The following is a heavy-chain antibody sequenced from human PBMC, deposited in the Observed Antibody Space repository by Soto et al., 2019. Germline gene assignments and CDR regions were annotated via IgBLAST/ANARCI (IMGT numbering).Heavy chain of an antibody. CDR1: GNTLTGYF. CDR2: LNSNSGGT. Sequence: ASVKVSCKASGNTLTGYFLHWVRQARGQGLEWLGWLNSNSGGTKIAQKFQGRLAMTRDTSISTAYMELSRLRSDDTAVYYWARNYYDSSGYYYVTDYWGQGTLVTVSS. CDR3: ARNYYDSSGYYYVTDY. D-gene: IGHD3-22*01. V-gene: IGHV1-2*02. J-gene: IGHJ4*02.